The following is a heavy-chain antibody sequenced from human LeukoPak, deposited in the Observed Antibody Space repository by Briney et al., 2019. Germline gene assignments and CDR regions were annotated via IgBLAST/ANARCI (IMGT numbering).Heavy chain of an antibody. CDR1: GFTFSSYA. CDR3: ARDIVVVPAARGFRFDP. V-gene: IGHV3-30-3*01. J-gene: IGHJ5*02. Sequence: GGSLRLSCAASGFTFSSYAMSWVRQAPGKGLEWVAVISYDGSNKYYADSVKGRFTISRDNSKNTLYLQMNSLRAEDTAVYYCARDIVVVPAARGFRFDPWGQGTLVTVSS. CDR2: ISYDGSNK. D-gene: IGHD2-2*01.